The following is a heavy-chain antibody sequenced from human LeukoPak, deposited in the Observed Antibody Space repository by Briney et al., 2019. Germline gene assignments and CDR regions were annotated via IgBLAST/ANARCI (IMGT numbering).Heavy chain of an antibody. CDR3: AKKGDYGYYFDY. Sequence: GGSLRLSCAASRFTFSRYGMHWVRQAPGKGLEWVALISYDGSNKYYADSVKGRFTISRDSSKNTLYLQMNSLRAEDTAVYYCAKKGDYGYYFDYWGQGTLVTVSS. CDR2: ISYDGSNK. V-gene: IGHV3-30*18. J-gene: IGHJ4*02. D-gene: IGHD3-10*01. CDR1: RFTFSRYG.